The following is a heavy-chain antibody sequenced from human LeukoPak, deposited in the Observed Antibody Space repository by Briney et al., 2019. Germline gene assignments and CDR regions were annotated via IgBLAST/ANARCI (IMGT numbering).Heavy chain of an antibody. CDR2: TSYDGSNK. J-gene: IGHJ6*02. CDR3: AKSPFPWVHYGVDV. V-gene: IGHV3-30*18. CDR1: GFTFSSYG. Sequence: GGSLRLSCAASGFTFSSYGMHWVRQAPGKGLEWVAVTSYDGSNKYYADSVKGRFTISGVNSNNTLHLQMNSLIAEDTAVYYCAKSPFPWVHYGVDVWGQGTTVTVSS.